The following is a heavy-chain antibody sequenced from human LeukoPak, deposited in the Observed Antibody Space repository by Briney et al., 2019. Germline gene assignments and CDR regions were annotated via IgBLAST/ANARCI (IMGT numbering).Heavy chain of an antibody. Sequence: ASVKVSCKASGYTFTSYGISWVRQAPGQGLEWMGWINPNSGGTNYAQKFQGRVTMTRDSSISTAYMELSRLRSDDTAVYYCARDSSSWETYYYYYMDVWGKGTTVTISS. CDR1: GYTFTSYG. J-gene: IGHJ6*03. CDR3: ARDSSSWETYYYYYMDV. CDR2: INPNSGGT. D-gene: IGHD6-13*01. V-gene: IGHV1-2*02.